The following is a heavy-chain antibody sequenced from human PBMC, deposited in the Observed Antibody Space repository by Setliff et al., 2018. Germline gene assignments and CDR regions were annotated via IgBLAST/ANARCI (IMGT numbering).Heavy chain of an antibody. Sequence: GGSLRLSCAASGFSFSDYAMSWVRQAPRKGMEWVSGGSTGKTDYADSVKGRFTMSRDSSTKTLYLQMNSLRGEDTAVYYCAKDLSSNTAASYFFDLWGQGTQVTVSS. CDR3: AKDLSSNTAASYFFDL. J-gene: IGHJ4*02. CDR1: GFSFSDYA. CDR2: GSTGKT. D-gene: IGHD2-2*01. V-gene: IGHV3-23*01.